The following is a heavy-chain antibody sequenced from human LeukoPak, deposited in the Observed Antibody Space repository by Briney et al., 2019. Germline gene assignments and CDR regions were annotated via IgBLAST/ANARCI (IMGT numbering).Heavy chain of an antibody. Sequence: PGGSLRLSCAASGFTFTSYGMSWVRQAPGKGLEWVSTISASGGSTYYADSVKGRFTISRDNSKNTLYLRMNSLRADDTAVYYCAKERSSLFDYWGQGILVTVSS. CDR2: ISASGGST. J-gene: IGHJ4*02. CDR1: GFTFTSYG. V-gene: IGHV3-23*01. D-gene: IGHD6-13*01. CDR3: AKERSSLFDY.